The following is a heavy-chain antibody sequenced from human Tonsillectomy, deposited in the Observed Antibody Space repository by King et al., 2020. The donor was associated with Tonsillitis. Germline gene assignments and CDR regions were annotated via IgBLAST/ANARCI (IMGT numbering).Heavy chain of an antibody. J-gene: IGHJ4*02. D-gene: IGHD3-3*01. Sequence: VQLVESGGGVVRPGGSLRLSCAASGFTFDDYGMSWVRQAPGKVLELVSGINWNGGSTGYADSVKGRFTISRDNAKNSLYLQMNSLRAEDTALYYCARVVDDFWSGFYYFDYWGQGTLVTVSS. CDR3: ARVVDDFWSGFYYFDY. CDR1: GFTFDDYG. V-gene: IGHV3-20*04. CDR2: INWNGGST.